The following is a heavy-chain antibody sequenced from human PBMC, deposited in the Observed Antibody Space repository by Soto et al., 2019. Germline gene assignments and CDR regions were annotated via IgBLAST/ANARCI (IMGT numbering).Heavy chain of an antibody. V-gene: IGHV3-23*01. CDR2: ISAGGST. D-gene: IGHD6-19*01. CDR3: TKVSHDSGWYGLHY. CDR1: GFSLSTYA. J-gene: IGHJ4*02. Sequence: GGSLRLSCGASGFSLSTYAMNWVRQAPGWGLEWVSAISAGGSTYYADSVKGRFTISRDNSKNTLYLQMNSLRAEDTAVYYCTKVSHDSGWYGLHYWGQGTLVTVSS.